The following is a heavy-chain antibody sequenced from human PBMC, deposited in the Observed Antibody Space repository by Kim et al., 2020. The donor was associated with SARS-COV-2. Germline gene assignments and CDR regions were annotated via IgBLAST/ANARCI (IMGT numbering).Heavy chain of an antibody. CDR3: AKGDCGSSNCFTTDH. D-gene: IGHD2-2*01. J-gene: IGHJ4*01. CDR1: GFTFSTFA. V-gene: IGHV3-23*01. CDR2: ISGGGDDT. Sequence: GGSLRLSCAASGFTFSTFAMNWVRQAPGKGPEWVSIISGGGDDTNFAESVKGRFTISRDNSKSKLYLQMNNLRAEDAAVYYCAKGDCGSSNCFTTDHWG.